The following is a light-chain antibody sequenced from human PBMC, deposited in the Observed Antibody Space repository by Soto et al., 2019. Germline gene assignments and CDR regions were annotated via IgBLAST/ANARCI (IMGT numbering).Light chain of an antibody. CDR2: ATS. Sequence: SPGTLSLSPGERATLSCRASQSVSSSYLAWYQQKPGQAPRLLISATSRRLTGIPDRFTGSGSGTDFTLTISRLEPADFAVYYCHQFGSLPITFGQGTRLEIK. J-gene: IGKJ5*01. CDR1: QSVSSSY. V-gene: IGKV3-20*01. CDR3: HQFGSLPIT.